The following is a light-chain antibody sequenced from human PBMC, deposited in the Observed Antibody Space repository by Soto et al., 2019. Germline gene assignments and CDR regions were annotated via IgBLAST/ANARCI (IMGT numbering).Light chain of an antibody. CDR1: NIESKS. Sequence: SYELTQPPSVSVAPGQTARITCGGNNIESKSVHWYRQRPGQAPVLVIYVDSDRPSGIPDRFSASTSGNTAALTISRVEAGDEADYYCQVWDTISDHYVFGSGTKLTVL. CDR2: VDS. V-gene: IGLV3-21*02. J-gene: IGLJ1*01. CDR3: QVWDTISDHYV.